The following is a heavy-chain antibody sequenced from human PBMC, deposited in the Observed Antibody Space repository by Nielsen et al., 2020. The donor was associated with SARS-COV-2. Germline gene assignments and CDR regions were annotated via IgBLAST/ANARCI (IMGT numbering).Heavy chain of an antibody. CDR1: GYTFTSYA. CDR3: ARDLGYCGGDCYGLFDY. V-gene: IGHV1-3*01. Sequence: ASVKVSCKASGYTFTSYAMHWVRQAPGQRLEWMGWINAGNGNTKYSQKFQGRVTITRDTSASTAYTELSSLRSEDTAVYYCARDLGYCGGDCYGLFDYWGQGTLVTVSS. CDR2: INAGNGNT. D-gene: IGHD2-21*02. J-gene: IGHJ4*02.